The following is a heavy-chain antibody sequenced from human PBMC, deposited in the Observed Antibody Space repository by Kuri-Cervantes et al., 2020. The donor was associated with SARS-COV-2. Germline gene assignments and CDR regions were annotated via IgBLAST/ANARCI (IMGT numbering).Heavy chain of an antibody. V-gene: IGHV3-23*01. CDR3: AERLLLWFGEQDWYFDL. Sequence: GESLKISCAASGFTFSSFPMSWVRQAPGKGLEWVSGISGSGANTYYADSVKGWFTISRDNSKNTLYLQMNSLRAEDTAVYYCAERLLLWFGEQDWYFDLWGRGTLVTVSS. D-gene: IGHD3-10*01. J-gene: IGHJ2*01. CDR1: GFTFSSFP. CDR2: ISGSGANT.